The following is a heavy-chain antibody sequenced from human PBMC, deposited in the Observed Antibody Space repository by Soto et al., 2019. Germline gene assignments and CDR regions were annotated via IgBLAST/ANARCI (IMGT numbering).Heavy chain of an antibody. CDR1: GYTFTSYY. CDR3: ARDKGLRWELNYFDY. CDR2: INPSGGST. V-gene: IGHV1-46*01. J-gene: IGHJ4*02. D-gene: IGHD1-26*01. Sequence: QVQLVQSGAEVKKPGASVKVSCKASGYTFTSYYMHWVRQAPGQGLEWMGIINPSGGSTSYAQKFQGRVTMTRDRSTSTVYMELSSLRSEDTAVYYCARDKGLRWELNYFDYWGQGTLVTVSS.